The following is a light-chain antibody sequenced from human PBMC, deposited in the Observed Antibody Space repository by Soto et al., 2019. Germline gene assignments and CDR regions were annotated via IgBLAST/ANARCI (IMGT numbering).Light chain of an antibody. CDR3: QKFDTVPWT. J-gene: IGKJ1*01. CDR1: QGIGNY. Sequence: DIQMTQSPSSLPASVGDRVTITCRASQGIGNYLVWYQQKPGKVPNFLIYGASILQSRVPSRFSGSGSGTYFSLTISSLQPEDAATYYCQKFDTVPWTFGQGTKVEIK. CDR2: GAS. V-gene: IGKV1-27*01.